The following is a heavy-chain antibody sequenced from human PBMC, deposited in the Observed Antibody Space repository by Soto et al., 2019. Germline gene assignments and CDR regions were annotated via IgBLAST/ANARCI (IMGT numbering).Heavy chain of an antibody. CDR3: ARDLWGYCGTDCYPLDV. CDR2: IYYSGST. V-gene: IGHV4-61*08. D-gene: IGHD2-21*02. Sequence: PSETLSLTCTVSGDSITRGGYYWTWIRQHPGKGLEWIGYIYYSGSTNYNPSLKSRVTISVDTSKNQFSLKLSSVTAVDTAVYYCARDLWGYCGTDCYPLDVWGQGTTVTVSS. CDR1: GDSITRGGYY. J-gene: IGHJ6*02.